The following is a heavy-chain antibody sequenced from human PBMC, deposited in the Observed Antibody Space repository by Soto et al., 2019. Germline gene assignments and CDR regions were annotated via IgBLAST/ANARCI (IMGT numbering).Heavy chain of an antibody. CDR2: ISAHNGNT. Sequence: QVRLVQSGAEVKKPGASVKVSCKASDYTFKKYGISWVRQAPGQGLEWMGWISAHNGNTRFAQKFQGTVTMTTDTPTSTAYMELGSLRSDDTAVYYCARASSYDSAKGDDAFDIWGQGTMVTVSS. CDR1: DYTFKKYG. D-gene: IGHD3-22*01. J-gene: IGHJ3*02. CDR3: ARASSYDSAKGDDAFDI. V-gene: IGHV1-18*01.